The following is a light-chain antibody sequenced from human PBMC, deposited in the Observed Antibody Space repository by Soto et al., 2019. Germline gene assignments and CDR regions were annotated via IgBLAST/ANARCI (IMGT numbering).Light chain of an antibody. Sequence: MHMTQSPPSLSASVGDRVTITCRASRNIDTFLNWYQQKPGKAPRLLIFAVSSLQSGVPSRFSGGGSGTDFSLTIDGLQPDDGGTYYCQESYSVPLIFGPGT. J-gene: IGKJ3*01. CDR3: QESYSVPLI. V-gene: IGKV1-39*01. CDR2: AVS. CDR1: RNIDTF.